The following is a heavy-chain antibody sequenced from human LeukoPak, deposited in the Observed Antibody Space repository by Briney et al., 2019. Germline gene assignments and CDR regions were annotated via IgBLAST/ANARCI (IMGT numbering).Heavy chain of an antibody. J-gene: IGHJ4*02. Sequence: PGGSLRLSCAASGFTFSSYWMNWVRQAPGKGLEWVAVIWYDGSNKYYVDSVKGRFTISRDNSKNTLYLQMNSLRAEDTAVYYCARDSPKYYDYVWGSYLPFDYWGQGTLVTVSS. CDR3: ARDSPKYYDYVWGSYLPFDY. CDR2: IWYDGSNK. CDR1: GFTFSSYW. V-gene: IGHV3-33*08. D-gene: IGHD3-16*01.